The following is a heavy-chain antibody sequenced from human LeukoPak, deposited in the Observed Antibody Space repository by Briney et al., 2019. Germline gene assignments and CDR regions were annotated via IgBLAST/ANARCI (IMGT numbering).Heavy chain of an antibody. J-gene: IGHJ3*02. CDR1: GGSISSGSYY. D-gene: IGHD3-3*01. V-gene: IGHV4-61*02. CDR3: AREFTIFGAFDI. Sequence: PSETLSLTCTVSGGSISSGSYYWSWTRQPAGKGREWIGRIYTSGSTNYNPSLKSRVTISVDTSKNQFSLKLSSVTAADTAVYYCAREFTIFGAFDIWGQGTMVTVSS. CDR2: IYTSGST.